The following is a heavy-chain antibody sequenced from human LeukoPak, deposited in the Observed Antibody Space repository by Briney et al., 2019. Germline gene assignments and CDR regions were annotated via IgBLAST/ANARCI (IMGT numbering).Heavy chain of an antibody. V-gene: IGHV3-30*18. Sequence: GGSLRLPCAASGFTFSDYGMHWVRQAPGKGLEWVAVISYDGSNKYYADSVKGRFTLSRDNSKNTLYLQMNRLRTEDTAVYYCAKVETCSFYYFDNWGQGTLVTVSS. CDR2: ISYDGSNK. CDR3: AKVETCSFYYFDN. D-gene: IGHD2/OR15-2a*01. J-gene: IGHJ4*02. CDR1: GFTFSDYG.